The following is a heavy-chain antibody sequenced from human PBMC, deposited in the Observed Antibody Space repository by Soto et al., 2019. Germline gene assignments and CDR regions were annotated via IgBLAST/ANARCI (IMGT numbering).Heavy chain of an antibody. CDR3: AKVAGAVTNRYYYMDV. Sequence: EVQLLESGGGLVQPGGSLRLSCAASGFTFSSYAMSWVRQAPGKGLEWVSAISGSGGSTYYADSVKGRFTISRDNSKNTLYLQMNSLRAEDTAVYYCAKVAGAVTNRYYYMDVWGKGTTVTVSS. CDR1: GFTFSSYA. D-gene: IGHD4-17*01. J-gene: IGHJ6*03. CDR2: ISGSGGST. V-gene: IGHV3-23*01.